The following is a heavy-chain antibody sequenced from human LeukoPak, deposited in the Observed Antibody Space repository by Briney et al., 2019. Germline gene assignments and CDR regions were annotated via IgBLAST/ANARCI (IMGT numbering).Heavy chain of an antibody. Sequence: GGSLRLSCAASGFTFSSYAMSWVRQAPGKGLEWVSAISGSGGSTYYADSVKGRFTISRDNSKNTLYLQMNSLRVEDTAVYYCARLGYCSSTNCYQSGFDPWGQGTLVTVSS. CDR2: ISGSGGST. J-gene: IGHJ5*02. CDR1: GFTFSSYA. V-gene: IGHV3-23*01. CDR3: ARLGYCSSTNCYQSGFDP. D-gene: IGHD2-2*01.